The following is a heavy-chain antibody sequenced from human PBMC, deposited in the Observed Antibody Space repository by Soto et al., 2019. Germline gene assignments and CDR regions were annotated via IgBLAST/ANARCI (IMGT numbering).Heavy chain of an antibody. CDR1: GGTFSTYA. D-gene: IGHD3-10*01. CDR3: ATDRRGLLWETYYFDY. J-gene: IGHJ4*02. CDR2: IIPVFGTA. V-gene: IGHV1-69*13. Sequence: EASVKVSCKASGGTFSTYAITWVRQAPGQGLEWMGGIIPVFGTANYAQKFQGRVTITADESTSTAYMELSSLRSDDTAVYYCATDRRGLLWETYYFDYWGQGTLVTVSS.